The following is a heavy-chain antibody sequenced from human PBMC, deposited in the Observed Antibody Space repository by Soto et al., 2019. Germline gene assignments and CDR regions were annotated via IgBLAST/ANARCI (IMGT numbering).Heavy chain of an antibody. CDR2: MYNTGST. CDR3: ARDLWGYCGTDCYPLDV. V-gene: IGHV4-59*01. Sequence: QVQLQESGPGLVKPSETLSLTCTVSGGTISRYYWSWIRQPPGKGLEWIGYMYNTGSTVYNPSFKSRVTISVVPSKNQSALKLNSVPAADTAGYYCARDLWGYCGTDCYPLDVWGQGTTVTVSS. D-gene: IGHD2-21*02. CDR1: GGTISRYY. J-gene: IGHJ6*02.